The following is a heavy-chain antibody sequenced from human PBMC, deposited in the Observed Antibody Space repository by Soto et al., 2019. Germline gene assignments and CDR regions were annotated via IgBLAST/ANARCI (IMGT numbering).Heavy chain of an antibody. V-gene: IGHV4-39*01. CDR3: ARLPSRHLVDY. Sequence: PETLSLTWPVSDISLNSIGYYWVWLRQPPGKGLEWIGSMFYGVSTYYNPSLKSRVTVSVDTSKNQFSLNLRSVTAADTAVYYCARLPSRHLVDYWGQGTLVTVSS. CDR2: MFYGVST. J-gene: IGHJ4*02. D-gene: IGHD3-3*02. CDR1: DISLNSIGYY.